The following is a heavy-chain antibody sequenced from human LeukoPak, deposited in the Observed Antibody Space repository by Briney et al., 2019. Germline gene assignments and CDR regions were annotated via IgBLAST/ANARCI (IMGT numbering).Heavy chain of an antibody. CDR1: GGSISSSSYY. Sequence: SETLSLTCTVSGGSISSSSYYWGWIRQPPGKGLEWIGSIYYSGSTYYNPSLKSRVTISVDTSKNQFSLKLSSVTAADTAVYYCATLRITIFGVVTQPDIWGQGTMVTVSS. CDR3: ATLRITIFGVVTQPDI. J-gene: IGHJ3*02. D-gene: IGHD3-3*01. CDR2: IYYSGST. V-gene: IGHV4-39*01.